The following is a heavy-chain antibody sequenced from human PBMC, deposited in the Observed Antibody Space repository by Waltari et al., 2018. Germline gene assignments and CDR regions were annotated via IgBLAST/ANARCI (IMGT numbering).Heavy chain of an antibody. CDR3: AKVSGYSYGYDYYYGMDV. J-gene: IGHJ6*02. V-gene: IGHV3-15*07. CDR2: IKSKTDGGTT. D-gene: IGHD5-18*01. CDR1: GGSFSGYY. Sequence: VQLQQWGAGLLKPSETLSLTCAVYGGSFSGYYWSWIRQAPGKGLEWVGRIKSKTDGGTTDYAAPVKGRFTISRDDSKNTLYLQMNSLRAEDTAVYYCAKVSGYSYGYDYYYGMDVWGQGTTVTVSS.